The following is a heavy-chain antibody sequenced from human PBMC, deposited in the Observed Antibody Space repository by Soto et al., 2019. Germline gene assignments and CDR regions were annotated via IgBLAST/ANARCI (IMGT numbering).Heavy chain of an antibody. J-gene: IGHJ4*02. CDR1: GFTFSDYY. CDR3: ASGYSSGWYPGKYYFDY. V-gene: IGHV3-11*06. Sequence: GGSLRLSCAASGFTFSDYYMSWIRQAPGKGLEWVSYISTSSSYTNYADSVKGRFTISRDNAKNSLYLQMNSLRAEDTAVYYCASGYSSGWYPGKYYFDYWGQGTLVTSPQ. D-gene: IGHD6-19*01. CDR2: ISTSSSYT.